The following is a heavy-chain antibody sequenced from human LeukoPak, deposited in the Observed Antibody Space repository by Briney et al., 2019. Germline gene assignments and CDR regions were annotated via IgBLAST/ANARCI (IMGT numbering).Heavy chain of an antibody. CDR3: ARAVRGLGDAFDI. CDR2: IYYSGST. J-gene: IGHJ3*02. V-gene: IGHV4-31*03. D-gene: IGHD3-10*01. Sequence: TLSLTCTVSGGSISSGGYYWSWIRQHPGKGLEWIGYIYYSGSTYYNPSLKSRVTISVDTSKNQFSLKLSSVTAADTAVYYCARAVRGLGDAFDIWGQGTMVTVSS. CDR1: GGSISSGGYY.